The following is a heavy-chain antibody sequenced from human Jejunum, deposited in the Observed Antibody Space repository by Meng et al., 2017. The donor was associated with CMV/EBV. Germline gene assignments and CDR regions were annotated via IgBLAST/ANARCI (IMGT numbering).Heavy chain of an antibody. D-gene: IGHD6-13*01. J-gene: IGHJ1*01. CDR1: GFTVSTYV. CDR2: ISYDGSNK. Sequence: GFTVSTYVTSWVRQDPGKGLEWMALISYDGSNKYYADSVKGRFTISRDNSKNTLYLQMNILRAADTAVYYCAKGVKGGIAAALDFQHWGQGTLVTVSS. CDR3: AKGVKGGIAAALDFQH. V-gene: IGHV3-30*18.